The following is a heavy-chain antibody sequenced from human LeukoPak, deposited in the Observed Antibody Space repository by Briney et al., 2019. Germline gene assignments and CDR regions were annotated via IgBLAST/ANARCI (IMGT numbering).Heavy chain of an antibody. D-gene: IGHD1-26*01. CDR1: GYTFTSYG. CDR3: ARVVVGAGTTRYYFDY. J-gene: IGHJ4*02. Sequence: ASVKVSCKASGYTFTSYGISWVRQAPGQGLEWMGWISAYNGNTNYAQKLQGRVTMTTDTSTSTAYMELRSLRSDDTAVYYCARVVVGAGTTRYYFDYWGQGTLVTVSS. CDR2: ISAYNGNT. V-gene: IGHV1-18*01.